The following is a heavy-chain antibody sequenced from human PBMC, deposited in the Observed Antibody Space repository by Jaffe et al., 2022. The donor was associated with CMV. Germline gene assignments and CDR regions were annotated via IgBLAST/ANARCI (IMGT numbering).Heavy chain of an antibody. CDR1: GFSFSQYW. V-gene: IGHV3-7*01. J-gene: IGHJ4*02. D-gene: IGHD3-22*01. CDR3: ARTYESSGYNDY. Sequence: EVQLVESGGDLVQPGGSLRLSCAASGFSFSQYWMTWVRQAPGRGLEWVANIRYDGDEKYYVDSVRGRFTISRDNVRNSLYLQMSGLSAEDTGVYFCARTYESSGYNDYWGQGILVTVSS. CDR2: IRYDGDEK.